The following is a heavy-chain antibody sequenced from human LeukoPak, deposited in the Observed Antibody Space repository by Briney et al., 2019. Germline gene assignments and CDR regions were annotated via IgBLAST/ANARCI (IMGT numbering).Heavy chain of an antibody. CDR1: GLPIADFA. V-gene: IGHV3-43*02. CDR3: ARESGKFDY. Sequence: GGSLRLSCVASGLPIADFAMHWVRQAPGKGLEWVSLISGDGVSTFYADSVKGRFSISRDNNKNSLSLEMNSLRTEDTAMYYCARESGKFDYWGQGTLVAVSS. CDR2: ISGDGVST. J-gene: IGHJ4*02.